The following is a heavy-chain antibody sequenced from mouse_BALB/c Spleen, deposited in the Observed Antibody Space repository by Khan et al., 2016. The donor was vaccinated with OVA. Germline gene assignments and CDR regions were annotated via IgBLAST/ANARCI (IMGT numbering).Heavy chain of an antibody. CDR1: GFSLTSYG. CDR3: ARHDGYAHYYAMDY. Sequence: QVQLKESGPGLVAPSQSLSITCTISGFSLTSYGVHWVRQPPGKGLEWLVVIWSDGSTTYNSALKSRLSISKDNSKSQVFLKMNSLQTDDTAMYYCARHDGYAHYYAMDYWGQGTLVTVSS. J-gene: IGHJ4*01. D-gene: IGHD2-3*01. CDR2: IWSDGST. V-gene: IGHV2-6-1*01.